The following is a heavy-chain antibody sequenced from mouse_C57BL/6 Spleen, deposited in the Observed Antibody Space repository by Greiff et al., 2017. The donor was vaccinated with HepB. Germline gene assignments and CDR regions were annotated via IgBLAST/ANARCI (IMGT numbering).Heavy chain of an antibody. Sequence: VQLQQSGAELVKPGASVKLSCKASGYTFTSYWMHWVKQRPGQGLEWIGMIHPNSGSTNYNEKFKSKATLTVDKSSSTAYMQLSSLTSEDSAVYDCARSGYYDYEGFAYWGQGTLVTVSA. CDR3: ARSGYYDYEGFAY. V-gene: IGHV1-64*01. D-gene: IGHD2-4*01. CDR2: IHPNSGST. CDR1: GYTFTSYW. J-gene: IGHJ3*01.